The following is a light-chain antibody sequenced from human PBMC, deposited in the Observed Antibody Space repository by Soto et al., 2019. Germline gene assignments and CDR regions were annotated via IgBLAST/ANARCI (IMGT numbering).Light chain of an antibody. CDR3: AAWDDSLSGGVV. Sequence: QSVLTQPPSASGTPGQRVTISCSGSSSNIGSYIVNWYQQLPGAAPKLVIHTDNQRPSGVPDRFSGSRSGTSASLAISGLQSEDEADYYCAAWDDSLSGGVVFGGGTKLTVL. V-gene: IGLV1-44*01. J-gene: IGLJ2*01. CDR2: TDN. CDR1: SSNIGSYI.